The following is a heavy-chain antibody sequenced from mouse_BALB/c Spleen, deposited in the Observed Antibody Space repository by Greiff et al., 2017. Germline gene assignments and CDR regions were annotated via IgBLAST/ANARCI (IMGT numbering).Heavy chain of an antibody. CDR2: ISYDGSN. J-gene: IGHJ4*01. CDR1: GYSITSGYY. CDR3: AREDTTVVGPMDY. D-gene: IGHD1-1*01. Sequence: VQLKESGPGLVKPSQSLSLTCSVTGYSITSGYYWNWIRQFPGNKLEWMGYISYDGSNNYNPSLKNRISITRDTSKNQFFLKLNSVTTEDTATYYCAREDTTVVGPMDYWGQGTSVTVSS. V-gene: IGHV3-6*02.